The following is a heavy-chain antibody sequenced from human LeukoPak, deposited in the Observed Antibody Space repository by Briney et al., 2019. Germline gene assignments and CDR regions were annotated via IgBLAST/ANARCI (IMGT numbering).Heavy chain of an antibody. CDR1: GFTFSSYE. D-gene: IGHD1-26*01. V-gene: IGHV3-48*03. Sequence: GGSLRLSCVASGFTFSSYEMNWVRQAPGKGLEWVSYISSSGSTIYYADSVKGRFTISRDNAKNSLYLQMNSLRAEDTAVYYCARLSGSYYYFDYWGQGTLVTVSS. J-gene: IGHJ4*02. CDR2: ISSSGSTI. CDR3: ARLSGSYYYFDY.